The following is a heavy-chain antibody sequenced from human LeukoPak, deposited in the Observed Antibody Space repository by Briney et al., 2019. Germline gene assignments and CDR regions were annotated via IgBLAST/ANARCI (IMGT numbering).Heavy chain of an antibody. CDR1: GGSISSSSYY. Sequence: SETLSLTCTVSGGSISSSSYYWGWIRQPPGKGLEWIGEINHSGSTNYNPSLKSRVTISVDTSKNQFSLKLSSVTAADTAVYYCARGPHLRHIAVAGEGNNWFDPWGQGTLVTVSS. J-gene: IGHJ5*02. CDR3: ARGPHLRHIAVAGEGNNWFDP. CDR2: INHSGST. V-gene: IGHV4-39*07. D-gene: IGHD6-19*01.